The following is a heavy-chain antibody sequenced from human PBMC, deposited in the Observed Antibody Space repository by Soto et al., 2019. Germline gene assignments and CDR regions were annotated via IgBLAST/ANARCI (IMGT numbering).Heavy chain of an antibody. CDR2: IYYSGST. D-gene: IGHD6-13*01. J-gene: IGHJ6*02. CDR3: ARGGRGSRWEPIYYYGMDV. Sequence: PSETLSLTCTVSGGSISSYYWSWIRQPPGKGLEWIGYIYYSGSTNYNPSLKSRVTISVDTSKNQFSLKLSSVTAADTAVYYCARGGRGSRWEPIYYYGMDVWGQGTTVTVSS. V-gene: IGHV4-59*01. CDR1: GGSISSYY.